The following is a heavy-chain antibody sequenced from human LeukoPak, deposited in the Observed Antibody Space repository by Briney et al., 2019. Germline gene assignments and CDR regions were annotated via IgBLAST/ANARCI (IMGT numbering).Heavy chain of an antibody. CDR3: ARYYSSGWYGMINWFDP. Sequence: GESLKISCQGSGYSFNTYWIGWVRQMPGKGLEWMGIIYPGDSDTRYSPSLQGQVTISADKSISTAYLQWTSLKASDTAMYYCARYYSSGWYGMINWFDPWGQGTLVTVSS. CDR2: IYPGDSDT. D-gene: IGHD6-19*01. J-gene: IGHJ5*02. V-gene: IGHV5-51*01. CDR1: GYSFNTYW.